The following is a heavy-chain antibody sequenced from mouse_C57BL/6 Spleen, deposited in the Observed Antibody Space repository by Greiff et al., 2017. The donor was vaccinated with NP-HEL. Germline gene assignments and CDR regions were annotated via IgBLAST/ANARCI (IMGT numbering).Heavy chain of an antibody. CDR2: INPSSSYT. J-gene: IGHJ2*01. CDR1: GYTFTSYT. V-gene: IGHV1-4*01. CDR3: ARGYYFDY. Sequence: VQLQQSGAELARPGASVKMSCKASGYTFTSYTMNWVKQRPGQGLEWIGYINPSSSYTKYNQKFKDKATLTADKSSSTACMQLSSLTSEDSAVYYCARGYYFDYWGQGTTLTVSS.